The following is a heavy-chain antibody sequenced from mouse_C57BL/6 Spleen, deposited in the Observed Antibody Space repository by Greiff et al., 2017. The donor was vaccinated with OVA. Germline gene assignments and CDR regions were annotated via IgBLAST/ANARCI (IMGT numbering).Heavy chain of an antibody. J-gene: IGHJ4*01. D-gene: IGHD3-3*01. CDR2: IDPENGNT. CDR1: GYNIKNSY. V-gene: IGHV14-3*01. Sequence: EVQLQQSVPELVRPGASVQFSCTASGYNIKNSYMHWVTQRPEQGLEWIGRIDPENGNTKYAPKFQGKATITADTSSNTAYLQLSSLTSEDTAIYYCAGGRTPAMDHWGQGTSVTDSS. CDR3: AGGRTPAMDH.